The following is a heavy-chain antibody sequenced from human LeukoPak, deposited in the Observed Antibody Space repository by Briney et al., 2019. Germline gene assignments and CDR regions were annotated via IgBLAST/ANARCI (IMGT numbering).Heavy chain of an antibody. CDR1: GYTLTELS. V-gene: IGHV1-24*01. J-gene: IGHJ3*02. D-gene: IGHD3-16*01. Sequence: GASVKVSCKVSGYTLTELSMHWVRQAPGKGLEWMGSFDPDDHDTVYAQKFQGRVTVTEDTSTNTAYMVLSSLRSEDTAVYYCATHSIGGGGAFDIWGQGTMVTVSS. CDR3: ATHSIGGGGAFDI. CDR2: FDPDDHDT.